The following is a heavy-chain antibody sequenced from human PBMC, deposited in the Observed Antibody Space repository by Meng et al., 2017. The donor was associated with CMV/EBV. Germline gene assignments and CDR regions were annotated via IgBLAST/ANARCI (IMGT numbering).Heavy chain of an antibody. CDR1: GFTFSSHS. Sequence: GESLKISCAASGFTFSSHSMNWVRQAPGKGLEWVSSISSSSSYIYYADSVKGRFTISRDNAKNSLYLQMNSLRAEDTAVYYCARDSRDYDFWSGRRRYYYYGMDVWGQGTTVTVSS. D-gene: IGHD3-3*01. J-gene: IGHJ6*02. V-gene: IGHV3-21*01. CDR3: ARDSRDYDFWSGRRRYYYYGMDV. CDR2: ISSSSSYI.